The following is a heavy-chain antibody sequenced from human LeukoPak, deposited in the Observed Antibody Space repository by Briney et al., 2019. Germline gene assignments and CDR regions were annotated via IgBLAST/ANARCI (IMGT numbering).Heavy chain of an antibody. Sequence: SETLSLTCTVSGGSISSYHWRWIRQPAGKGLEGIGRIYTSGSTNYNPSLKSRVTMSVDTSKNQFSLKMSSVTAADTAVYYCARGPHYYGAGSLDYWGQGTLVTVSS. D-gene: IGHD3-10*01. V-gene: IGHV4-4*07. CDR1: GGSISSYH. J-gene: IGHJ4*02. CDR3: ARGPHYYGAGSLDY. CDR2: IYTSGST.